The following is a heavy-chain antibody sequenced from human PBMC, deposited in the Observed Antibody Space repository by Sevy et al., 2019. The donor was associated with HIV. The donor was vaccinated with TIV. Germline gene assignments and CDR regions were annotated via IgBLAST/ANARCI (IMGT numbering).Heavy chain of an antibody. J-gene: IGHJ3*02. D-gene: IGHD5-12*01. CDR2: ISSSSSYI. CDR3: ARDAPAARWLQLGALDI. Sequence: GGSLRLSCAASGFTFSSYSMNWVRQAPGKGLEWVSSISSSSSYIYYADSVKGRFTISRDNAKNSLYLQMNSLRAEDTAVYYCARDAPAARWLQLGALDIWGQGTMVTVSS. CDR1: GFTFSSYS. V-gene: IGHV3-21*01.